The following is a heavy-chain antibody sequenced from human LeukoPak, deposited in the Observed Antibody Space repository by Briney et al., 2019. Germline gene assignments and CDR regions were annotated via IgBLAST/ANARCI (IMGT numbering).Heavy chain of an antibody. V-gene: IGHV4-34*01. Sequence: SETLSLTCAVYGGSFSNYYWSWIRQPPGKGLEWIGEINHSGSTNYNPSLKSRVTISVDTSKNQFSLKLSSVTAADTAVYYCARRAAVAAAGTRYYYMDVWGKGTTVTISS. CDR1: GGSFSNYY. CDR2: INHSGST. CDR3: ARRAAVAAAGTRYYYMDV. J-gene: IGHJ6*03. D-gene: IGHD6-13*01.